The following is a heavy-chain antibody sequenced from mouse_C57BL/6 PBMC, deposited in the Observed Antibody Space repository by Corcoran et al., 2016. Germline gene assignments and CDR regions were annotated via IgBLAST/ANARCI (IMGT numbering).Heavy chain of an antibody. V-gene: IGHV9-3*01. CDR1: GYTFTTYG. J-gene: IGHJ3*01. CDR3: ARWDSPWFAY. D-gene: IGHD2-12*01. CDR2: INTYSGVP. Sequence: QIQLVQSGPELKKPGETVKISCKASGYTFTTYGMSWVKQAPGKGLKWMGWINTYSGVPTYADDFKGRFAFSLETSASTAYLQINNLKNEDTATYFCARWDSPWFAYWGQGTLVTVSA.